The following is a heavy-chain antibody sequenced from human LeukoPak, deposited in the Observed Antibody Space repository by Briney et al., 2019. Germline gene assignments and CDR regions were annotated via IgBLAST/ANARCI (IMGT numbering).Heavy chain of an antibody. CDR2: IYPNSGGT. CDR1: LYTFTGYF. D-gene: IGHD4-17*01. V-gene: IGHV1-2*02. CDR3: AREGLGTTVVNWFDP. J-gene: IGHJ5*02. Sequence: ASVQVSCKASLYTFTGYFMHAVRQAPGQGLEWMGWIYPNSGGTKYAQKFRGRATMHRDRPFSVAAMAASRQTDDDAAGYLLAREGLGTTVVNWFDPWGQGTLVTVSS.